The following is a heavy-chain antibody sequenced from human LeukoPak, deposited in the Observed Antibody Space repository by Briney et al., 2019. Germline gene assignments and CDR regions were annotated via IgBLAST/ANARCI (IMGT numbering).Heavy chain of an antibody. CDR3: ATYSNYAYWYFDL. CDR2: FDPEDGET. D-gene: IGHD4-11*01. J-gene: IGHJ2*01. V-gene: IGHV1-24*01. Sequence: ASVTVSCKVSGYTLTELSMHWVRQAPGKGLEWMGGFDPEDGETIYAQKFQGRVTMTEDTSTDTAYMELSSLRSEDTAVYYCATYSNYAYWYFDLWGRGTLVTVPS. CDR1: GYTLTELS.